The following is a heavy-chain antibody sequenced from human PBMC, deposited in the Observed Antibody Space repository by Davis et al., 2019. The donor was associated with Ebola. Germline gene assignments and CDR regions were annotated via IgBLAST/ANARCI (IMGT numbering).Heavy chain of an antibody. CDR2: VSGSGVNV. V-gene: IGHV3-48*03. Sequence: GESLKISCTASGFTFSSYELNWVRQAPGKGLEWVSYVSGSGVNVHYAGSVEGRFTISRDNAKNSVYLQMNSLRAEDTAVYYCARGPTVTTHWYFDLWGRGTLVTVSS. D-gene: IGHD4-17*01. CDR3: ARGPTVTTHWYFDL. CDR1: GFTFSSYE. J-gene: IGHJ2*01.